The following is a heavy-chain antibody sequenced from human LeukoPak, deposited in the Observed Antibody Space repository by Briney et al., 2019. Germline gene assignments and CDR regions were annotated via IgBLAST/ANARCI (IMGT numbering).Heavy chain of an antibody. V-gene: IGHV4-39*07. CDR1: GGSISSSSYY. J-gene: IGHJ4*02. Sequence: SETLSLTCTVSGGSISSSSYYWGWIRQPPGKGLEWIGSIYYSGSTYYNPSLKSRVTISVDTSKNQFSLKLSSVTAADTAVYYCARDGKEVPAAKNVGLFGYWGQGTLVTVSS. CDR3: ARDGKEVPAAKNVGLFGY. D-gene: IGHD2-2*01. CDR2: IYYSGST.